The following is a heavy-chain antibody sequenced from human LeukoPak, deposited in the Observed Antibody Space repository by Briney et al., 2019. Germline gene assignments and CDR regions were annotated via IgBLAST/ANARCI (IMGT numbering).Heavy chain of an antibody. V-gene: IGHV3-74*01. CDR3: ARTAYDYVWGSYRYTSTGLDY. J-gene: IGHJ4*02. D-gene: IGHD3-16*02. CDR2: IKGDGSST. CDR1: GFTFSSYW. Sequence: PGGSLRLSCAASGFTFSSYWMHWVRHTPGKGLVWVSRIKGDGSSTSYADSVKGRFTISRDNAKHTLYLQMNSLRAEDTAVYYCARTAYDYVWGSYRYTSTGLDYWGQGTLVTVSS.